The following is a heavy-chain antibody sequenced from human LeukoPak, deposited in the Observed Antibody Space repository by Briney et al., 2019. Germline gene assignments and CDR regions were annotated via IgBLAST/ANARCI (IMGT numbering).Heavy chain of an antibody. CDR2: ISPTSSYM. V-gene: IGHV3-21*04. Sequence: PGGSLRLSCAASGFTFTDFYMNWVRQAPGKRLEWVSWISPTSSYMYYADSVKGRFTISRDNAKNSLYLQMNSLRAEDTALYYCVRDVDGGNSWFDTWGQGTLVTVSS. J-gene: IGHJ5*02. D-gene: IGHD4-23*01. CDR1: GFTFTDFY. CDR3: VRDVDGGNSWFDT.